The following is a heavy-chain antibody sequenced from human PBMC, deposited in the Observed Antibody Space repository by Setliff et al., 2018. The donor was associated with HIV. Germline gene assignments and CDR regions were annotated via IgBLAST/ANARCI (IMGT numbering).Heavy chain of an antibody. CDR1: GYSISSGYF. CDR2: LYHSGTN. V-gene: IGHV4-38-2*01. CDR3: ARQVGSQYSYWAYYFDS. D-gene: IGHD5-18*01. Sequence: PSETLSLTCAVSGYSISSGYFWGWIRQPPGKGLEWIGSLYHSGTNFYNPSLKRRVTISLDTSTNRFSLKLNSVTAADTAIYYCARQVGSQYSYWAYYFDSWDQGALVTVSS. J-gene: IGHJ4*02.